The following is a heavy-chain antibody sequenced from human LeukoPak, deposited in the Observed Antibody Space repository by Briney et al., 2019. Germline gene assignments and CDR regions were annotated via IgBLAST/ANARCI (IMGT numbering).Heavy chain of an antibody. CDR1: GDTLFSNSVS. V-gene: IGHV6-1*01. Sequence: PSQTLSLTCAISGDTLFSNSVSWNWIRQSPSRGLEWLGMTYYRSRWYNAYAVSVKSRISINRDTSKNQFSLQLNSVTPEDTAVYFCASLHSGGYDSFAIWGQGTLVTVSS. CDR2: TYYRSRWYN. CDR3: ASLHSGGYDSFAI. D-gene: IGHD3-22*01. J-gene: IGHJ3*02.